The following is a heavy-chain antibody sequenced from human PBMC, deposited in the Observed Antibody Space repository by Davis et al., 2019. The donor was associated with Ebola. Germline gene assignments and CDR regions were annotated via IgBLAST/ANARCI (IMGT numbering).Heavy chain of an antibody. CDR2: MNPNSGNT. CDR1: GYTFTSYG. D-gene: IGHD1-26*01. J-gene: IGHJ4*02. Sequence: ASVKVSCKASGYTFTSYGISWVRQATGQGLEWMGWMNPNSGNTGYAQKFQGRVTMTRNTSISTAYMELNSLKTEDTAVYYCTRTVGANDYWGQGTLVTVSS. V-gene: IGHV1-8*02. CDR3: TRTVGANDY.